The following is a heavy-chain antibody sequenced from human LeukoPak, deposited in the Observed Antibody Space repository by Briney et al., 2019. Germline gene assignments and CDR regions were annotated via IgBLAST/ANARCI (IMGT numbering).Heavy chain of an antibody. CDR1: GFTFSNFW. CDR2: IKLDGSAT. V-gene: IGHV3-7*03. Sequence: GGSLRLSCAASGFTFSNFWMAWVRQVPGKGPEWVADIKLDGSATYYLDSVRGRFTISRDNAKNSLNLQMNSLRADDTALYYCAKDSVLTSSSSWYFSGAFDIWGQGTRVTVSS. J-gene: IGHJ3*02. CDR3: AKDSVLTSSSSWYFSGAFDI. D-gene: IGHD6-13*01.